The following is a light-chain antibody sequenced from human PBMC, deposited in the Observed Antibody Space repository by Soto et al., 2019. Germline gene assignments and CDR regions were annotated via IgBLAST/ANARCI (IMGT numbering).Light chain of an antibody. V-gene: IGLV2-14*03. J-gene: IGLJ1*01. CDR2: DVS. CDR3: NSYTSSSTYV. CDR1: SSDVGGYNY. Sequence: QSLLTQPASVSWSPGQSSAISCTGTSSDVGGYNYVTWYQQHPGKAPKLMIYDVSNRPSGVSDRFSGSKSGNTASLTISGLQAEDEGDYYCNSYTSSSTYVFGTGTKVTVL.